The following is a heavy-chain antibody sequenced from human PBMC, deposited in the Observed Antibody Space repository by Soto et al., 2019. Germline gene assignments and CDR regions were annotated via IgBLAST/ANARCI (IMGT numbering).Heavy chain of an antibody. J-gene: IGHJ6*04. V-gene: IGHV3-15*01. CDR1: GFTFSNAW. Sequence: PGGSLRLSCAASGFTFSNAWMSWVRQAPGKGLEWVGRIKSKTDGGTIDYAAPVTGRFTILRDDSKNTLYPQMNSLKTEDTAMYYCWYYGMDLWGKGTTVTVSS. CDR3: WYYGMDL. CDR2: IKSKTDGGTI.